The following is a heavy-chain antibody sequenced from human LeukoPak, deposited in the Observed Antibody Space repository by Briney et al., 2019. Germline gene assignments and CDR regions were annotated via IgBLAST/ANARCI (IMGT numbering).Heavy chain of an antibody. CDR1: GYTFTGYY. CDR2: INPNSGGT. CDR3: ASAYSCSCFSCAFDI. V-gene: IGHV1-2*02. D-gene: IGHD6-13*01. Sequence: ASVKVSCKASGYTFTGYYMHWVRQAPGQGLEWMGWINPNSGGTNYAQKFQGRVTMTRDTSISTAYMELSRLRSDDTAVYYCASAYSCSCFSCAFDIWGQGTMVTVSS. J-gene: IGHJ3*02.